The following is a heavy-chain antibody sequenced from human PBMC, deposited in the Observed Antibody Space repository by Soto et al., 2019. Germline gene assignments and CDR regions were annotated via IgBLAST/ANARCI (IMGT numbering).Heavy chain of an antibody. CDR1: GFGFSNYN. CDR2: ITDGLTK. V-gene: IGHV3-48*02. J-gene: IGHJ4*02. CDR3: ARDTSHGVTIGGLDS. Sequence: WGSLRLSCAASGFGFSNYNINFFRHSPGKGLEWVAHITDGLTKHYADFVQGRFTISRDNAKNSLYLELTDLRDDDTAVYYCARDTSHGVTIGGLDSWGQGTLVTVSS. D-gene: IGHD3-16*01.